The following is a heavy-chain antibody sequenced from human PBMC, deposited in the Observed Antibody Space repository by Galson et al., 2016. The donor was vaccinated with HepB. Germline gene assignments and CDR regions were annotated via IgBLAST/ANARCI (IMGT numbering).Heavy chain of an antibody. V-gene: IGHV4-39*01. J-gene: IGHJ4*02. CDR2: LYYNGIT. CDR3: ARLIIGTTVDY. Sequence: SETLSLTCTVSGGSISSRSYYWGWIRQPPGKGLEWIGSLYYNGITYYNPSLKSRVTISVDTSKNQFSLKLSSVTAADTAVYYCARLIIGTTVDYWGQGTLVTVSS. CDR1: GGSISSRSYY. D-gene: IGHD1-20*01.